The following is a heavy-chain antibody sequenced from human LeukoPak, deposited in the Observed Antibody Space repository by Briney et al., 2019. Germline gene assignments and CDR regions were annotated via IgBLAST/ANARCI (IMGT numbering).Heavy chain of an antibody. J-gene: IGHJ6*03. CDR3: ARAYYDILTGPTYMDV. D-gene: IGHD3-9*01. CDR1: GYTFTGYY. CDR2: INPNSGGT. V-gene: IGHV1-2*06. Sequence: ASVKVSCKASGYTFTGYYMHWVRQAPGQGLEWMGRINPNSGGTSYAQKFQGRVTMTRDTSISTAYMELSRLRSDDTAVYYCARAYYDILTGPTYMDVWGKGTTATVSS.